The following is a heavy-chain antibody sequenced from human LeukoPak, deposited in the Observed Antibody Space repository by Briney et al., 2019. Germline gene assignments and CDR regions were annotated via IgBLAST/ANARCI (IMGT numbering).Heavy chain of an antibody. V-gene: IGHV1-18*01. J-gene: IGHJ5*02. Sequence: ASVKVPCKASGYTFTSYGISWVRQAPGQGLEWMGWISAYNGNTNYAQILQGRVTMTTDTSTSTAYMELRSLGSDDTAVYYCARRSGSYGNWFDPWGQGTLVTVSS. CDR3: ARRSGSYGNWFDP. CDR1: GYTFTSYG. CDR2: ISAYNGNT. D-gene: IGHD1-26*01.